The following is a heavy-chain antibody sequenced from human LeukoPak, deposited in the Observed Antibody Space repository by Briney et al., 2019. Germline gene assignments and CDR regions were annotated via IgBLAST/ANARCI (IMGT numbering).Heavy chain of an antibody. CDR1: GGSISTYY. D-gene: IGHD3-10*01. Sequence: PSETLSLTCIVSGGSISTYYWTWIRQSAGKGLDWIGRISTSGTTNYNPSLKSRVTMSVDTSKNQFSLKLTSVTAADTAVYYCAREWRLAEYGSEYYYGMDVWGHGTTVTVSS. J-gene: IGHJ6*02. V-gene: IGHV4-4*07. CDR2: ISTSGTT. CDR3: AREWRLAEYGSEYYYGMDV.